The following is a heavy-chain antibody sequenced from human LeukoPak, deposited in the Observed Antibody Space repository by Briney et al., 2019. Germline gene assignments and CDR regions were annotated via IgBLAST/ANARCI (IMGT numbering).Heavy chain of an antibody. D-gene: IGHD3-22*01. V-gene: IGHV1-2*02. CDR2: INPKTRGT. CDR1: VYTFTAYY. CDR3: ARDILSDDSSGYYDF. Sequence: ASVNVSCKASVYTFTAYYIHWVRQAPGHGLEWMGWINPKTRGTNYAQKLSGRVTLTRDTSIQTVYTELSSLRSDDTAAYYCARDILSDDSSGYYDFWGQGALVTVSA. J-gene: IGHJ4*02.